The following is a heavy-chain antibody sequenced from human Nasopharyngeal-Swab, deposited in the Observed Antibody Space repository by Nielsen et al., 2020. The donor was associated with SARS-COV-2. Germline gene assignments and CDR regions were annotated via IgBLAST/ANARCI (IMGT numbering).Heavy chain of an antibody. CDR3: AKVALGAEEQQLADY. D-gene: IGHD6-13*01. CDR1: GFTFSSYG. CDR2: ISYDGSNK. J-gene: IGHJ4*02. Sequence: GGSLRLSCAASGFTFSSYGMHWVRQAPGKGLEWVAVISYDGSNKYYADSVKGRFTISRDNSKNTLYLQMNSLRAEDTAVYYCAKVALGAEEQQLADYWGQGTLVTVSS. V-gene: IGHV3-30*18.